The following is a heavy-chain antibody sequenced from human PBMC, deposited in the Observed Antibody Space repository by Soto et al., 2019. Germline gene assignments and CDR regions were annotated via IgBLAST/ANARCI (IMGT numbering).Heavy chain of an antibody. Sequence: PGGSLRLSCAASGFTFSSYAMRWVRQAPGKGLEWVSAISGSGGSTYYADSVKGRFTISRDNSKNTLYLQMNSLRAEDTAVYYCAKDLQRIAAAGTEWFDPWGQGTLVTVSS. J-gene: IGHJ5*02. V-gene: IGHV3-23*01. CDR2: ISGSGGST. D-gene: IGHD6-13*01. CDR3: AKDLQRIAAAGTEWFDP. CDR1: GFTFSSYA.